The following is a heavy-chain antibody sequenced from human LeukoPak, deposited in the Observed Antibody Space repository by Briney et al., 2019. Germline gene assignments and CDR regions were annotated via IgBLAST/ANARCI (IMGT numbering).Heavy chain of an antibody. CDR2: IWYDGSNK. V-gene: IGHV3-33*08. Sequence: GGSLRLSCAASGFTFSSYGMHWVRQAPGKGLEWVAVIWYDGSNKYYADSVKGRFTISRDNSKNTLYLQMNSLGAEDTAVYYCARSDIVATIPRYWGQGTLVTVSS. CDR1: GFTFSSYG. CDR3: ARSDIVATIPRY. D-gene: IGHD5-12*01. J-gene: IGHJ4*02.